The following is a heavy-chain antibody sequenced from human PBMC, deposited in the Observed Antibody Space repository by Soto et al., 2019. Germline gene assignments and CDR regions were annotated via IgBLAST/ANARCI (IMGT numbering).Heavy chain of an antibody. CDR3: ARDRTVGATYYYFDY. V-gene: IGHV1-18*01. J-gene: IGHJ4*02. D-gene: IGHD1-26*01. Sequence: GASVKVSCKASGYTFTNYGISWVRQAPGQGLEWMGWISAYNGNTIYAQKLQGRVTMTTDTSTSTAYMELRSLRSDDTAVYYCARDRTVGATYYYFDYWGQGTLVTVSS. CDR2: ISAYNGNT. CDR1: GYTFTNYG.